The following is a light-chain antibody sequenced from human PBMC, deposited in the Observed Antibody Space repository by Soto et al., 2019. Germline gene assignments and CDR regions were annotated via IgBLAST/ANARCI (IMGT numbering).Light chain of an antibody. CDR2: GNS. CDR3: QSYDSSLSGSVV. Sequence: QSVLTQPPSVSGAPGQRVTISCTGSSSHIGAGYDVHWYQQLPGTAPKLLIYGNSNRPSGVPDRFSGSKSGTSASLAITGLQAEDEADYYCQSYDSSLSGSVVFGGGTKVTVL. V-gene: IGLV1-40*01. CDR1: SSHIGAGYD. J-gene: IGLJ2*01.